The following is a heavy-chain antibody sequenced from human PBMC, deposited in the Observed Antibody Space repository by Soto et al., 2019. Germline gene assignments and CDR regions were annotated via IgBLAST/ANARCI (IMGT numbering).Heavy chain of an antibody. J-gene: IGHJ4*02. CDR3: ARATMVRGAEFDY. CDR2: ISSSSSTI. Sequence: EVQLVESGGGLVQPGGSLRLSCAASGFTFSSYSMNWVRQAPGKGLEWVSYISSSSSTIYYADSVKGRFTISRDNAKNSLYLQMNSLRAEDTAVYYWARATMVRGAEFDYWGQGTLVTVSS. CDR1: GFTFSSYS. D-gene: IGHD3-10*01. V-gene: IGHV3-48*01.